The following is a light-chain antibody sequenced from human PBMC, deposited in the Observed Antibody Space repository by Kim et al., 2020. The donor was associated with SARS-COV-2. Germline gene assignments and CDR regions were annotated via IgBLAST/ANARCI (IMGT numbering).Light chain of an antibody. J-gene: IGKJ2*01. CDR3: QQYNSYLYT. CDR2: HAS. Sequence: DIQMTQSPSTLSASVGDRVTITCRASQSISSWLAWYQQKPGKAPKLLIYHASSLESGVPSSFSGSGSGAEFTLTISSLQPDDFATYYCQQYNSYLYTFGQGTKLEI. CDR1: QSISSW. V-gene: IGKV1-5*01.